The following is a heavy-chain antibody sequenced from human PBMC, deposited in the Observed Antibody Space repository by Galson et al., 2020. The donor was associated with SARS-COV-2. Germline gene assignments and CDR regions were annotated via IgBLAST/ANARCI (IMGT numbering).Heavy chain of an antibody. V-gene: IGHV1-2*02. D-gene: IGHD1-26*01. J-gene: IGHJ5*02. CDR1: GYTFTGYF. CDR2: LNPNTGGP. CDR3: AKDGSTSGEATNWFDP. Sequence: ASVTVSCKASGYTFTGYFMHCVRQAPGQGLEWMGWLNPNTGGPHHAQKFQDRVTMTWDTSIRTAYMVLSSLRSDDTAVYYCAKDGSTSGEATNWFDPWGQGTPVTVSS.